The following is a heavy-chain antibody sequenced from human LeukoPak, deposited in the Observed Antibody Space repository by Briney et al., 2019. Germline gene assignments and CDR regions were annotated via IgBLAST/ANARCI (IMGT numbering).Heavy chain of an antibody. J-gene: IGHJ4*02. CDR1: GFTFDNYA. V-gene: IGHV3-43D*04. D-gene: IGHD2-2*01. CDR2: ITWYGNIA. CDR3: AKAAEGVVVPAAGFDS. Sequence: GGSLRLSCAASGFTFDNYAMHWVRQAPGKGLEWVSHITWYGNIAYYADSVKGRFTISRDNSKNSMFLQMDRLRPDDTALYYCAKAAEGVVVPAAGFDSWGQGTLVTVSS.